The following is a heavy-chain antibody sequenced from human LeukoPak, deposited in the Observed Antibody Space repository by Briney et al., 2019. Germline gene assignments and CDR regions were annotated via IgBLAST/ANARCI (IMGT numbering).Heavy chain of an antibody. CDR2: IYDRGTT. CDR1: GASVSTEY. J-gene: IGHJ4*02. CDR3: AGTTLAGLHDY. Sequence: SETLSLTCSVSGASVSTEYWSWVRQPPGRRLEWIGYIYDRGTTDYNPSLNSRVTVSVDTSKNRFSLNLRSVTAADTAVYYCAGTTLAGLHDYWGPGTLVTVSS. D-gene: IGHD3-16*01. V-gene: IGHV4-59*02.